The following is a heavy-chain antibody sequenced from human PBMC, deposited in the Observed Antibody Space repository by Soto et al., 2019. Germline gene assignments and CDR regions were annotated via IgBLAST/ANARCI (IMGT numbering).Heavy chain of an antibody. CDR1: GFTFSSYS. V-gene: IGHV3-21*01. D-gene: IGHD5-18*01. CDR3: ARDREDSRIQLWFSTGMDV. CDR2: ISSSSSYI. Sequence: PGGSLRLSCAASGFTFSSYSMNWVRQAPGKGLEWVSSISSSSSYIYYADSVKGRFTISRDNAKNSLYLQTNSLRAEDTAVYYCARDREDSRIQLWFSTGMDVWGQGTTVTVSS. J-gene: IGHJ6*02.